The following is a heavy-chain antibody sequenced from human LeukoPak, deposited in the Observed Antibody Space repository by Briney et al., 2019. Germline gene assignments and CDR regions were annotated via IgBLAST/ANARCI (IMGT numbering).Heavy chain of an antibody. CDR3: ARLGGGYDYELGFVGYYFDY. D-gene: IGHD5-12*01. V-gene: IGHV4-59*08. Sequence: SETLSLTCTVSGGSISSYYWSWIRQPPGKGLEWIGYIYYSGSTNYNPSLKSRVTISVDTSKNQFSLKLSSVTAADTAVYYCARLGGGYDYELGFVGYYFDYWGQGTLVTVSS. CDR1: GGSISSYY. CDR2: IYYSGST. J-gene: IGHJ4*02.